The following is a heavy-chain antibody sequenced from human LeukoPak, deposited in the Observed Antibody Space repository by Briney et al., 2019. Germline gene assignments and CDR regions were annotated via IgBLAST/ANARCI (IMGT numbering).Heavy chain of an antibody. CDR3: ARVGGYLDY. CDR1: GSTFSSYW. V-gene: IGHV3-74*01. CDR2: INSDGSST. Sequence: GGSLRLSCAASGSTFSSYWMHWVRQAPGKGLVWVSRINSDGSSTSYADSVKGRFTISRDNAKNSLYLQMNSLGAEDTAVYYCARVGGYLDYWGHGTLVTVSS. D-gene: IGHD3-16*01. J-gene: IGHJ4*01.